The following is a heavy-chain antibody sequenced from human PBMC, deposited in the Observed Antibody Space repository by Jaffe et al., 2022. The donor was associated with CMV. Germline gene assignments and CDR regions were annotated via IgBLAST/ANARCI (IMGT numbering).Heavy chain of an antibody. J-gene: IGHJ4*02. V-gene: IGHV1-69*18. CDR2: IIPIFGTS. Sequence: QVLLVQSGAEVKKPGSSVKVSCKASGDTFSTYAINWVRQAPGQGLEWIGRIIPIFGTSTYAQNFQGRLTITADESTTTAYMELSSLRSEDTAVYYCARDTSVVGATPTFDYWGQGTLVTVSS. CDR3: ARDTSVVGATPTFDY. CDR1: GDTFSTYA. D-gene: IGHD1-26*01.